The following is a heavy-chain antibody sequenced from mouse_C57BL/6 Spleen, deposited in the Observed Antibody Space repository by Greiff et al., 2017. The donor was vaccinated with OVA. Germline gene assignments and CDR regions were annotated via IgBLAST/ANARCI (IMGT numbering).Heavy chain of an antibody. CDR1: GFTFSDYG. V-gene: IGHV5-17*01. Sequence: EVKVVESGGGLVKPGGSLKLSCAASGFTFSDYGMHWVRQAPEKGLEWVAYISSGSSTIYYADTVKGRFTISRDNAKNTLFLQMTSLRSEDTAMYYCARADYDYRYWYFDVWGTGTTVTVSS. J-gene: IGHJ1*03. CDR2: ISSGSSTI. D-gene: IGHD2-4*01. CDR3: ARADYDYRYWYFDV.